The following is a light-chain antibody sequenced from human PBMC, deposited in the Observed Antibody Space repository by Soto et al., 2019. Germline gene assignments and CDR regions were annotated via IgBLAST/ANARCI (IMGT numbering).Light chain of an antibody. Sequence: EIVLTQAPDTLSLSPGDRATLSCRASQGGVHMFLAGFQQKPGQAPRLLSFDAYGMATGIPDRFSGSGAGTKFVPTISRLAPEDFGLYYFHQYVSSFATVGQGTKVDI. CDR2: DAY. CDR3: HQYVSSFAT. CDR1: QGGVHMF. V-gene: IGKV3-20*01. J-gene: IGKJ1*01.